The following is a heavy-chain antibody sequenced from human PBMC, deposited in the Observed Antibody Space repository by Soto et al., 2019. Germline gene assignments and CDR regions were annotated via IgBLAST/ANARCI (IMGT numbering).Heavy chain of an antibody. CDR3: ARDAFSGSGSYYDAFDI. CDR1: GFTFSSYA. J-gene: IGHJ3*02. CDR2: ISYDGSNK. V-gene: IGHV3-30*04. Sequence: GGSLRLSCAASGFTFSSYAMHWVRQAPGKGLEWVAVISYDGSNKYYADSVKGRFTISRDNSKNTLYLQMNSLRAEDTAVYYCARDAFSGSGSYYDAFDIWGQGTMVTV. D-gene: IGHD1-26*01.